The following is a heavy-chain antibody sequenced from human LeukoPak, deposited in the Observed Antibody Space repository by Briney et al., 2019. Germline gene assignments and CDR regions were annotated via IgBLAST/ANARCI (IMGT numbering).Heavy chain of an antibody. D-gene: IGHD3-22*01. CDR1: GGSISSISYY. CDR3: ARQFHGSGYVDDL. CDR2: IYYSGTT. Sequence: SETLSLTCSVSGGSISSISYYWGWIRRPPGKGLEWIASIYYSGTTHYNPSLSSRVTMSVDTSKNQFSLKLSAVTAADTAVYYCARQFHGSGYVDDLWGQGTLVTVSS. J-gene: IGHJ5*02. V-gene: IGHV4-39*01.